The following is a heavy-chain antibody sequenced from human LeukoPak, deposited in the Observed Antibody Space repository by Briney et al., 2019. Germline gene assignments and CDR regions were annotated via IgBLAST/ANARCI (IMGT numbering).Heavy chain of an antibody. J-gene: IGHJ4*02. V-gene: IGHV3-7*01. CDR1: GFTFSSYW. Sequence: GSLRLSCAASGFTFSSYWMSWMRQAPGKGLEWVANIKYDGNEEYYVDSVKGRFTISRDNAKNSLYLQLNSLRVEDTAVYYCKSGGAALESFDYWGQGTLVTVSP. D-gene: IGHD6-25*01. CDR3: KSGGAALESFDY. CDR2: IKYDGNEE.